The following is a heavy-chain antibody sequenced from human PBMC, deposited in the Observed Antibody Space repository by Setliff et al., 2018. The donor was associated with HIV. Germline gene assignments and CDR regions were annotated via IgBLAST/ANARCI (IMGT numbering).Heavy chain of an antibody. J-gene: IGHJ4*02. Sequence: PGGSLRLSCAASGFTFSTSWMGWVRQAPGKGLEWVANTKPDEGEKFYVDSVRGRFTISRDNAKNSLYLQMNSLRAEDTAVYFCARDDALDCWGQGTLVTVSS. D-gene: IGHD2-8*01. CDR2: TKPDEGEK. CDR1: GFTFSTSW. CDR3: ARDDALDC. V-gene: IGHV3-7*01.